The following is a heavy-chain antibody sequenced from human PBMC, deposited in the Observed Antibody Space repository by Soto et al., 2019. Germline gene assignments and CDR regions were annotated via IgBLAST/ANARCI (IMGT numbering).Heavy chain of an antibody. J-gene: IGHJ4*02. V-gene: IGHV1-69*12. Sequence: QVQLVQSGAEVKKPGSSVKVSCKASGGTFSSYAISWVRQAPGQGLEWMGGIIPIFGTANYAQKFQGRVTITADESTSTAYMELRSLRSEDTAVYYCARDLSGYYDSSGYSYWGQGTLVTVSS. CDR2: IIPIFGTA. D-gene: IGHD3-22*01. CDR1: GGTFSSYA. CDR3: ARDLSGYYDSSGYSY.